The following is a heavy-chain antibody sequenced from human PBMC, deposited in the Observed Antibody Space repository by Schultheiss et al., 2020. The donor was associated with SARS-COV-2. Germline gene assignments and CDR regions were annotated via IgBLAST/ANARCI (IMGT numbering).Heavy chain of an antibody. D-gene: IGHD1-26*01. CDR2: IKSKTDGGTT. CDR3: ASLTEVGSSWFDP. CDR1: GFAFNTYW. V-gene: IGHV3-15*07. Sequence: GGSLRLSCEASGFAFNTYWMNWVRQAPGKGLEWVGRIKSKTDGGTTDFAAPVKGRFTISRDDSKNTVYLQMNSLRAEDTAVYYCASLTEVGSSWFDPWGQGTLVTVSS. J-gene: IGHJ5*02.